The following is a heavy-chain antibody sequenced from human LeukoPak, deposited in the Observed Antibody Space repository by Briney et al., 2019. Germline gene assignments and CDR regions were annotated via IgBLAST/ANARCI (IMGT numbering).Heavy chain of an antibody. CDR2: IYHSGST. CDR3: ARRGAYCGGDCYRLFDY. CDR1: GGSISSYY. V-gene: IGHV4-59*04. D-gene: IGHD2-21*01. Sequence: SETLSLTCTVSGGSISSYYWSWIRQPPGKGLEWIGSIYHSGSTYYNPSLKSRVTISVDTSKNQFSLKLSSVTAADTVVYFCARRGAYCGGDCYRLFDYWGQGTLVTVSS. J-gene: IGHJ4*02.